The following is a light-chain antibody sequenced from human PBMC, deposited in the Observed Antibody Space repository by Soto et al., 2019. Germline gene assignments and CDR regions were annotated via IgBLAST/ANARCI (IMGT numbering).Light chain of an antibody. CDR2: GAS. CDR1: QSVSSN. CDR3: QQYTGPPTT. J-gene: IGKJ5*01. V-gene: IGKV3D-15*01. Sequence: EIVMTQSPATLSVSSGGRATHSCKASQSVSSNLAWYQQKPGQAPRLLIYGASTRAAGIPDRFSGSGSGTDFTLTITRLEPEDSAVYFCQQYTGPPTTFGQGTRLEIK.